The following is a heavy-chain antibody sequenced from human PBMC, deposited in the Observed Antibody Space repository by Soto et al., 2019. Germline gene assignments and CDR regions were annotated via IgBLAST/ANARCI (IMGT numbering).Heavy chain of an antibody. CDR2: ISWNSGSI. D-gene: IGHD3-22*01. CDR3: AKEESGPYYDSSGPGPGYFDY. Sequence: GGSLRLSCAASGFTFDDYAMHWVRQAPGKGLEWVSGISWNSGSIGYADSVKGRFTISRDNAKNSLYLQMNSLRAEDTALYYCAKEESGPYYDSSGPGPGYFDYWGQGTLVTVSS. J-gene: IGHJ4*02. CDR1: GFTFDDYA. V-gene: IGHV3-9*01.